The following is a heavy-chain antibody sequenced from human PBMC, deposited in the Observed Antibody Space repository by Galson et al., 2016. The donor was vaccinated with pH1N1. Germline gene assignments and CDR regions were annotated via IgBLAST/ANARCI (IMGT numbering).Heavy chain of an antibody. Sequence: SVKVSCKASGYTFTDYDINWVRQGTGQGLEWMGWMNPNNDNTGYAQKFQGRVTMTRNTSISTAYMELSSLRSEDMAVYYCARGGYCSGGSCYDVFDYWGQGTLVTVS. CDR1: GYTFTDYD. CDR3: ARGGYCSGGSCYDVFDY. V-gene: IGHV1-8*01. CDR2: MNPNNDNT. J-gene: IGHJ4*02. D-gene: IGHD2-15*01.